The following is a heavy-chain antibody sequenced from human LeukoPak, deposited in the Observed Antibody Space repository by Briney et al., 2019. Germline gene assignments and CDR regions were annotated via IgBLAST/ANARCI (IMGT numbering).Heavy chain of an antibody. D-gene: IGHD3-16*02. V-gene: IGHV1-46*01. CDR1: GYTFTSYY. CDR2: INPSGGST. CDR3: ARGQPKSEYYDYVWGSYRENWFDP. Sequence: ASVKVSCKASGYTFTSYYMHWVRQAPGQGLEGMGIINPSGGSTSYAQKFQGRVTMTRDTSTSTVYMELSSLRSEDTAVYYCARGQPKSEYYDYVWGSYRENWFDPWGQGTLVTVSS. J-gene: IGHJ5*02.